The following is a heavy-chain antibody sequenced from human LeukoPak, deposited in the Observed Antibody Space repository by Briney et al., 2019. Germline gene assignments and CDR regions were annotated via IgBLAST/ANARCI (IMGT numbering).Heavy chain of an antibody. Sequence: PSETLSLTCTVSGGSISSYYWSWIRQPPGKGLEWIGYIYYSGSTNYNPSLKSRVTISVDTSKNQFSLKLSSVTAADTAVYYCARATPWDSSSWSYYYFDYWGQGTLVTASS. D-gene: IGHD6-13*01. CDR2: IYYSGST. CDR1: GGSISSYY. J-gene: IGHJ4*02. V-gene: IGHV4-59*01. CDR3: ARATPWDSSSWSYYYFDY.